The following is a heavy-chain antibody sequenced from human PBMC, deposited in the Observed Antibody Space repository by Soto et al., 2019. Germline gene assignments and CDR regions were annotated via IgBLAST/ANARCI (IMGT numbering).Heavy chain of an antibody. Sequence: GGSLRLSCVASGFTFSTSGMHWVRQAPGKGLEWVAVISRDGSVKYYADSVKGRFTISRDNSKNTLYLHMNSLRAEDTAVYYCAKLPQYDILTGYLNYFDYWGQGTLVTVSS. CDR2: ISRDGSVK. D-gene: IGHD3-9*01. V-gene: IGHV3-30*18. CDR3: AKLPQYDILTGYLNYFDY. CDR1: GFTFSTSG. J-gene: IGHJ4*02.